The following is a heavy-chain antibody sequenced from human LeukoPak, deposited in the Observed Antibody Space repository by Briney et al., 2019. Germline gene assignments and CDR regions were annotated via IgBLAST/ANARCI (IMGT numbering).Heavy chain of an antibody. D-gene: IGHD5-24*01. CDR1: GGSISSSSYY. J-gene: IGHJ4*02. CDR3: ARDMATSIGGFDY. Sequence: SETLSPTCTVSGGSISSSSYYWGWIRQPPGQGLEWIGSIYYSGSTYYNPSLKSRVTISVDTSKNQFSLKLSSVTAADTAVYYCARDMATSIGGFDYWGQGTLVTVSS. CDR2: IYYSGST. V-gene: IGHV4-39*02.